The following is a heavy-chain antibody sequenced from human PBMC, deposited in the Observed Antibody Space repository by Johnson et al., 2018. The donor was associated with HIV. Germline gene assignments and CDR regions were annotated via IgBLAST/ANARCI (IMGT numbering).Heavy chain of an antibody. J-gene: IGHJ3*01. D-gene: IGHD1-14*01. CDR1: GFTFSSYA. V-gene: IGHV3-30*02. CDR3: AKDQGWTYNLGAFDS. Sequence: QVQLVESGGGVVQPGGSLRLSCAASGFTFSSYAFHWVRQAPGKVLEWVALVLYDGRKKYYVESVQGRFNISRDNSRNTLPLQMNSLRPEDTALYYWAKDQGWTYNLGAFDSWGQGTMVTVSS. CDR2: VLYDGRKK.